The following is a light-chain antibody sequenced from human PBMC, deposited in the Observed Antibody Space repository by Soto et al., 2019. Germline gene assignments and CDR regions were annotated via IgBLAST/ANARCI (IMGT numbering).Light chain of an antibody. CDR3: TSDTSSRIWV. Sequence: QSALTQPPSVPGSPGQSVTISCTGTSSDVGSYNRVSWYQQPPGTAPKLMIYEVTNRTSGVPVRFSGSKSANTASLTISGLQAEDEADYYCTSDTSSRIWVFGGGTQLTVL. CDR2: EVT. V-gene: IGLV2-18*02. CDR1: SSDVGSYNR. J-gene: IGLJ3*02.